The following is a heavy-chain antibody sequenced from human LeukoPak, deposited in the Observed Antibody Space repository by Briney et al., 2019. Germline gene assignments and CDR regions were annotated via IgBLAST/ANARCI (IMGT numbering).Heavy chain of an antibody. Sequence: GGFLRLSCAASGFTFSTYWMAWVRQAPGKGLEWVANIKGDESARHQADSVKGRFTISRDNARNSLYLQMSSLRGDDTAVYYCARDVVGSLDYWGQGTLVTVFS. J-gene: IGHJ4*02. CDR3: ARDVVGSLDY. D-gene: IGHD1-26*01. CDR1: GFTFSTYW. CDR2: IKGDESAR. V-gene: IGHV3-7*01.